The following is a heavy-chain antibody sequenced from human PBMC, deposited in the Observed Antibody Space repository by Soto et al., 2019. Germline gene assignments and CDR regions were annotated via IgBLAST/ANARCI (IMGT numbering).Heavy chain of an antibody. CDR1: GYTFTGYY. Sequence: QVQLVQSGAEVKKPGASVKVSCKTSGYTFTGYYIHWVRQAPGQGLEWMGWINPNSGGTNYAQKFQGRVTMTRDTSISTAYMELSRLRSDDTAVYYCATPSGVGSGPDYFDYWGQGTLVTVSS. CDR2: INPNSGGT. J-gene: IGHJ4*02. D-gene: IGHD1-26*01. V-gene: IGHV1-2*02. CDR3: ATPSGVGSGPDYFDY.